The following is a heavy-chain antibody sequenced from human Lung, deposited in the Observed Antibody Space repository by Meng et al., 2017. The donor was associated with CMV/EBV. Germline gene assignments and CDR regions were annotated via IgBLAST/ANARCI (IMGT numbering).Heavy chain of an antibody. CDR1: GFXFSSYA. Sequence: GGSXRLXCAASGFXFSSYAMSWVRQAPGKGLEWVSAISGSGGSTYYAYSVKGRFTISRDNSKNTLYLQMNSLRAEDTAVYYCAKGIKKGSGSYYPYGMDVXGQGXTVTVSS. V-gene: IGHV3-23*01. J-gene: IGHJ6*02. CDR3: AKGIKKGSGSYYPYGMDV. D-gene: IGHD3-10*01. CDR2: ISGSGGST.